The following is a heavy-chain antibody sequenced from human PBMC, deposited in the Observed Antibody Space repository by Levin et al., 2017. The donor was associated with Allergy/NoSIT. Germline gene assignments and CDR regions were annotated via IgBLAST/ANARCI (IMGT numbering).Heavy chain of an antibody. V-gene: IGHV2-5*02. D-gene: IGHD5-12*01. Sequence: SGPTLVKPTQTLTLTCTFSGFSLSTSGVGVGWIRQPPGRALEWLVVIYWDDDKRYSPSLKSRFTITKDTSKNQVVLTMTNMDPVDTATYYCAHRQVGSGYGNDAFDIWGQGTMVTVSS. CDR2: IYWDDDK. CDR3: AHRQVGSGYGNDAFDI. CDR1: GFSLSTSGVG. J-gene: IGHJ3*02.